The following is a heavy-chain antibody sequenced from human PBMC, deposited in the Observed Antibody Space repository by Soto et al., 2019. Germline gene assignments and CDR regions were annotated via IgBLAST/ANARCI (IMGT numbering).Heavy chain of an antibody. D-gene: IGHD6-19*01. V-gene: IGHV1-24*01. CDR3: ATGAEQWLAPYFDY. CDR1: GYTLTELS. Sequence: ASVKVSCKVSGYTLTELSMHWVRQAPGKGLEWMGGFDPEDGETIYAQRFQGRVTMTEDTSTDTAYMELSSLRSEDTAVYYCATGAEQWLAPYFDYWGQGTLVTGSS. CDR2: FDPEDGET. J-gene: IGHJ4*02.